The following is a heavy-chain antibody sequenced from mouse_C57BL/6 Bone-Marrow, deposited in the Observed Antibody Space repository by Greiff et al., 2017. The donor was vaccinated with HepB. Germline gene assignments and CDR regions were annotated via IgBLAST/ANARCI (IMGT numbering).Heavy chain of an antibody. J-gene: IGHJ2*01. Sequence: QVQLQQPGAELVMPGASVKLSCKASGYTFTSYWIHWVKQRPGQGLEWIGEIDPSDSYTNYNQKFKGKSTLTVDKSSSTAYMQLSSLTSEDSAVYYCAREGSPFDYWGQGTTLTVSS. CDR1: GYTFTSYW. CDR3: AREGSPFDY. V-gene: IGHV1-69*01. CDR2: IDPSDSYT.